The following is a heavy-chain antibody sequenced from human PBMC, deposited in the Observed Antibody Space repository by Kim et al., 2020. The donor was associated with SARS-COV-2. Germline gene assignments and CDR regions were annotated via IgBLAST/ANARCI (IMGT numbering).Heavy chain of an antibody. Sequence: ASVKVSCKASGYTFTSYYMHWVRQAPGQGLEWMGIINPSGGSTSYAQKFQGRVTMTRDTSTSTVYMELSSLRSEDTAVYYCARSGYSYGYNYYYYGMDVWGQGTTVTVSS. CDR2: INPSGGST. D-gene: IGHD5-18*01. CDR3: ARSGYSYGYNYYYYGMDV. J-gene: IGHJ6*02. CDR1: GYTFTSYY. V-gene: IGHV1-46*01.